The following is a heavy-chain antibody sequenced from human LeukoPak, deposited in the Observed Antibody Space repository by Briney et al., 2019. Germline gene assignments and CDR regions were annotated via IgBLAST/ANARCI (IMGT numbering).Heavy chain of an antibody. CDR3: ARDIASRRVDV. V-gene: IGHV3-23*01. CDR1: GFTFSSLA. CDR2: ISDSGSLT. Sequence: GGSLRLSCAASGFTFSSLAMGWVRQAPGQGLEWVSVISDSGSLTYYADSVKGRFTISRDNSKNTLFLQMNSLRAEDTAVYYCARDIASRRVDVWGQGSLVTVSS. D-gene: IGHD6-6*01. J-gene: IGHJ5*02.